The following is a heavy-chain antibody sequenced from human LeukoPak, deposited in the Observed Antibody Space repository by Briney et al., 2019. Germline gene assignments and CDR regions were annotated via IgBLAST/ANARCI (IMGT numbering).Heavy chain of an antibody. V-gene: IGHV3-21*01. CDR1: GFTFSSCS. CDR2: IGSSSSYI. J-gene: IGHJ1*01. D-gene: IGHD3-3*01. CDR3: VRDVAYDFRNPYRYFQH. Sequence: PGGSLRLSCAASGFTFSSCSMNWVRQAPGKGLEWVSSIGSSSSYIYYADSVKGRFTISRDNAKSSLYLQMKSLRAEDTAVYYCVRDVAYDFRNPYRYFQHWGQGTLVTVSS.